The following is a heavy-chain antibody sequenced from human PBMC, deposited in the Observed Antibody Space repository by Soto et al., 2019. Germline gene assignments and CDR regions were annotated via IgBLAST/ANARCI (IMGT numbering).Heavy chain of an antibody. V-gene: IGHV3-23*01. J-gene: IGHJ4*02. Sequence: GGSLRLSCAASGLTFSSYAMSWVRQAPGKGLEWVSFISSSGANTYDAVSVKGRFTISRDNSKNTLYLQMNSLRADDTAIYYCAKVKAGTFFDHWGRGTLVTVSS. CDR1: GLTFSSYA. D-gene: IGHD6-19*01. CDR2: ISSSGANT. CDR3: AKVKAGTFFDH.